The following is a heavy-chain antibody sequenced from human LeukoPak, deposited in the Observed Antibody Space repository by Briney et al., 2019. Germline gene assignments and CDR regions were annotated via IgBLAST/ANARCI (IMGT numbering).Heavy chain of an antibody. J-gene: IGHJ3*02. CDR2: IYYSGST. Sequence: SETLSLTCTVSGGSISSYYWSWIRQPPGKGLEWIGYIYYSGSTNYNPSLKSRVTISVDTSKNQFSLKLSSVTAADTAVYYCATGDLFGGPSTKNDAFDIWGQGTMVTVSS. CDR3: ATGDLFGGPSTKNDAFDI. CDR1: GGSISSYY. D-gene: IGHD3-10*02. V-gene: IGHV4-59*08.